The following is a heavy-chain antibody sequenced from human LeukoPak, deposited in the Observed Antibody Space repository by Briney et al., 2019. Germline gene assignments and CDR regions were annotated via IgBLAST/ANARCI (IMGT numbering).Heavy chain of an antibody. J-gene: IGHJ4*02. CDR3: ASLYSGSYSSDY. D-gene: IGHD1-26*01. CDR1: GFTFGDYA. CDR2: ISWNSGSI. V-gene: IGHV3-9*01. Sequence: GGSLRLSCAASGFTFGDYAMHWVRQAPGKGLEWVSGISWNSGSIGYADSVKGRFTISRDNAKNSLYLQMNSLRAEDTALYYCASLYSGSYSSDYWGQGTLVTVSS.